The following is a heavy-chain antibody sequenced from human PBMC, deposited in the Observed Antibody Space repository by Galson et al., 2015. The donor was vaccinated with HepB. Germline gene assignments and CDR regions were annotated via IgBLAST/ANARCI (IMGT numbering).Heavy chain of an antibody. D-gene: IGHD1/OR15-1a*01. Sequence: SLRLSCAASRFPVSNNYMYWVRQAPGKGLEWVAVICSDGTSGHPTYYADSVKGRFTISRDNTKNTLSLQMNSLGVEDTAVYYCTGRTPGTTLDYWGQGALVTVSS. CDR1: RFPVSNNY. CDR2: ICSDGTSGHPT. CDR3: TGRTPGTTLDY. J-gene: IGHJ4*02. V-gene: IGHV3-53*01.